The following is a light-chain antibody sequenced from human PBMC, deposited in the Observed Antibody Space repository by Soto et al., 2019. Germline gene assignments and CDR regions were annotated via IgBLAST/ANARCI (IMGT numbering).Light chain of an antibody. CDR1: SSNIGRNY. J-gene: IGLJ2*01. V-gene: IGLV1-47*01. CDR3: ATWDASLGGPV. CDR2: RDN. Sequence: QSVLTQTPSVSGTPGQRVNISCSGSSSNIGRNYVYWYHQFPGTDPKLLIYRDNERPSGVPDRFSGSKSGTSASLAISGLRSGDDDDYHCATWDASLGGPVFGGGTKLTVL.